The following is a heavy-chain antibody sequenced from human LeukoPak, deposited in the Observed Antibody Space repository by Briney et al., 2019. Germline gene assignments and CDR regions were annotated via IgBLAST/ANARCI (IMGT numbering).Heavy chain of an antibody. CDR1: GYTFTSYG. CDR3: ARGSVLRYFDWLFYGMDV. J-gene: IGHJ6*02. CDR2: ISAYNGNA. D-gene: IGHD3-9*01. Sequence: ASVTVSCTASGYTFTSYGISWVRQAPGQGLEWMGWISAYNGNANYAQKLQGRVTMTTDTSTSTAYMELRSLRSDDTAVYYCARGSVLRYFDWLFYGMDVWGQGTTVTVSS. V-gene: IGHV1-18*01.